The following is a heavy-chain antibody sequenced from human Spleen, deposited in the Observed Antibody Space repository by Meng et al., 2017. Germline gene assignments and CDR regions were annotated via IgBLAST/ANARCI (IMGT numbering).Heavy chain of an antibody. CDR2: IYYSGST. Sequence: GSLRLSCTVSDDSISSSNYYWGWIRHPPGKGLEWIGTIYYSGSTYYNPSLKSRVTISVDTSKNQFSLKLSSVTAADKAVYYCAKQRGGYLYEDAFDIWGQGTMVTVSS. D-gene: IGHD5-18*01. J-gene: IGHJ3*02. CDR3: AKQRGGYLYEDAFDI. V-gene: IGHV4-39*07. CDR1: DDSISSSNYY.